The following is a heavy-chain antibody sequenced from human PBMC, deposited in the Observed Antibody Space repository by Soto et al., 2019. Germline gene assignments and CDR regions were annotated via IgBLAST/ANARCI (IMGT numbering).Heavy chain of an antibody. Sequence: ASVKVSCKASGYTVTSYGISWVRQAPGQGLEWMGWISAYNGNTNYVRKLQGRVTMTTDTSTNTAYMELRSLRSDDTAVYYCARDRELRYSDWLLSFDYWGQGTLVTLSS. CDR3: ARDRELRYSDWLLSFDY. CDR1: GYTVTSYG. D-gene: IGHD3-9*01. CDR2: ISAYNGNT. V-gene: IGHV1-18*01. J-gene: IGHJ4*02.